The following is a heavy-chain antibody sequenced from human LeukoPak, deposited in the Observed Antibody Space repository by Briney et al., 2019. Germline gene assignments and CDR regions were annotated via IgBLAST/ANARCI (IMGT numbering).Heavy chain of an antibody. CDR3: ARDTYAYGVPRDYYYYYGMDV. J-gene: IGHJ6*02. V-gene: IGHV3-21*01. CDR1: GFTFSSYS. CDR2: ISSSSSYI. D-gene: IGHD4-17*01. Sequence: GGSLRLSCAASGFTFSSYSMNWVRQAPGKGLEWVSSISSSSSYIYYADSVKGRFTISRDNAKNSLYLQMNSLRAEDTAVYYCARDTYAYGVPRDYYYYYGMDVWGQGTTVTVSS.